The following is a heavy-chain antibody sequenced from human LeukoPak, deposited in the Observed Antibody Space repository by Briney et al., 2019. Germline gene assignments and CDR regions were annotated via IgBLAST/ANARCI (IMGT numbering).Heavy chain of an antibody. CDR3: ARGLARGARGYSYGYFY. Sequence: TGGSLRLSCAASGFTFSSYWMSWVRQAPGKGLEWVANIKQDGSEKYYVDSVKGRSTISRDNAKNSLYLQMNSLRAEDTAVYYCARGLARGARGYSYGYFYWGQGTLVTVSS. D-gene: IGHD5-18*01. CDR1: GFTFSSYW. CDR2: IKQDGSEK. J-gene: IGHJ4*02. V-gene: IGHV3-7*01.